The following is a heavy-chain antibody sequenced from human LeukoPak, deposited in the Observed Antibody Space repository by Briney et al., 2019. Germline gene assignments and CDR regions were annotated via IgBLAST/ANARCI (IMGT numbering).Heavy chain of an antibody. CDR2: CKSDGSSP. Sequence: TGGSLRLSCAASGFTLSGFWMHWVRRAPGKGLVWVSRCKSDGSSPTYADSVKGRFTISRDNAKNSLYLQMNSLRAEDTAVYYCAKGLDGGGYRYYFDYWGQGTLVTVSS. CDR3: AKGLDGGGYRYYFDY. D-gene: IGHD3-22*01. V-gene: IGHV3-74*01. J-gene: IGHJ4*02. CDR1: GFTLSGFW.